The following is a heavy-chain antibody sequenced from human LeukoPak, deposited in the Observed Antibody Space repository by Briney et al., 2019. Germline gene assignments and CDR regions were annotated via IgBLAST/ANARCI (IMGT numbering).Heavy chain of an antibody. V-gene: IGHV3-7*01. CDR3: ARDPCSGGSCHGYFYYGMDV. J-gene: IGHJ6*02. D-gene: IGHD2-15*01. CDR1: GFTFSSYW. Sequence: PGGSLRLSCAASGFTFSSYWMSWVRQAPGKGLEWVANIKQDGSEKYYVDSVKGRFTISRDNAKSSLYLQMNSLRAEDTAVYYCARDPCSGGSCHGYFYYGMDVWGQGTTVTVSS. CDR2: IKQDGSEK.